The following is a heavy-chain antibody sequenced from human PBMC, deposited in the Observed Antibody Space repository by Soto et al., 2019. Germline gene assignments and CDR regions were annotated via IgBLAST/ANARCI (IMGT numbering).Heavy chain of an antibody. Sequence: QVQLVQSGAEVKKPGASVKVSCKASGCTFTSYAMHWVRQAPGQRLEWMGWINAGNGNTKYSQKFQGRVTITRDTSASTAYMELSSLRSEDTAVYYCARGASLWFGDHFDYWGQGTLVTVSS. V-gene: IGHV1-3*01. J-gene: IGHJ4*02. D-gene: IGHD3-10*01. CDR1: GCTFTSYA. CDR2: INAGNGNT. CDR3: ARGASLWFGDHFDY.